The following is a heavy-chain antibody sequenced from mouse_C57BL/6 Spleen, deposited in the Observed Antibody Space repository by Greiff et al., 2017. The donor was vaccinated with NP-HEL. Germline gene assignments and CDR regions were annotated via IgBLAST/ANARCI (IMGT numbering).Heavy chain of an antibody. V-gene: IGHV1-53*01. Sequence: QVQLQQPGTELVKPGASVKLSCKASGYTFTSYWMHWAKQRPGQGLEWIGNINPSNGGTNYNEKFKSKATLTVDKSSSTAYMQLSSLTSEDSAVYYCARKGTTVVALDYWGQGTTLTVSS. D-gene: IGHD1-1*01. CDR3: ARKGTTVVALDY. J-gene: IGHJ2*01. CDR2: INPSNGGT. CDR1: GYTFTSYW.